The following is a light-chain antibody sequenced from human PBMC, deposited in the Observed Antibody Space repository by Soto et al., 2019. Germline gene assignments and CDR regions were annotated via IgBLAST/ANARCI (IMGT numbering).Light chain of an antibody. CDR3: TSYTSISTYV. CDR2: DVN. V-gene: IGLV2-14*01. CDR1: SSDVGAYNF. J-gene: IGLJ1*01. Sequence: QSALTQPASVSVSPGQSISISCTGTSSDVGAYNFVSWYQQHPDKAPKLVIFDVNNRPSGVSNRFSGSKSGNTASLTISGLRAEDEADYYCTSYTSISTYVFGTGTKVTVL.